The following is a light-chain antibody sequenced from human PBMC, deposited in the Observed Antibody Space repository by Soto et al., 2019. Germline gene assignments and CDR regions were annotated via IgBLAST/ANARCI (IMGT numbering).Light chain of an antibody. Sequence: EIVMTHSPATLSVSPGERATLSCRASQSVNSKLAWYQQKPGQAPRLLIYAASTRATGIPARFSGSGSGTEFTLTISSLQSEDFAVYYCQQYTNWPWTFGQGTKVEIK. CDR3: QQYTNWPWT. CDR2: AAS. J-gene: IGKJ1*01. V-gene: IGKV3-15*01. CDR1: QSVNSK.